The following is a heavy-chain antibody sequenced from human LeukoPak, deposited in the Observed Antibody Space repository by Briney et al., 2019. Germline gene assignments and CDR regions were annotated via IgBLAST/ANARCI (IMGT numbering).Heavy chain of an antibody. V-gene: IGHV3-21*01. Sequence: GGSLRLSCAASGFTFSSYSMNWVRQAPGKGLEWVSSISSSSSYIYYADSVKGRFTISRDNAKNSLYLQMNSLRAENTAVYYCARVEDIVVVPAAIDYWGQGTLVTVSS. CDR1: GFTFSSYS. CDR3: ARVEDIVVVPAAIDY. D-gene: IGHD2-2*01. J-gene: IGHJ4*02. CDR2: ISSSSSYI.